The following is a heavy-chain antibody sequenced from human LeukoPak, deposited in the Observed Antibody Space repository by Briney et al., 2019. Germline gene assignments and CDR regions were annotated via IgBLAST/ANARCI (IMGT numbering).Heavy chain of an antibody. Sequence: GGSLRLSCAASGFTFSSYGMHWVRQAPGKGLEWVAFIRYDGSNKYYADSVKGRFTISRDNSKNTLYLQMNSLRAEDTAVYYCAKDMESSPPDSGEGEGYFDYWGQGTLVTVSS. V-gene: IGHV3-30*02. CDR1: GFTFSSYG. CDR2: IRYDGSNK. D-gene: IGHD3-10*01. CDR3: AKDMESSPPDSGEGEGYFDY. J-gene: IGHJ4*02.